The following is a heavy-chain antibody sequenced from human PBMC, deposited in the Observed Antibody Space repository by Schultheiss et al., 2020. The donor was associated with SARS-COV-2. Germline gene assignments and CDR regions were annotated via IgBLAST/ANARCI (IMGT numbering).Heavy chain of an antibody. Sequence: GGSLRLSCAASGFTFSNAWMSWVRQAPGKGLEWVGRIKSKTDGGTTDYAAPVKGRFTISRDDSENKLFLQMNSLKTEDTAVYYCTRDGLDIVVVVAATPLYYYGMDVWGQGTTVTVSS. D-gene: IGHD2-15*01. V-gene: IGHV3-15*01. J-gene: IGHJ6*02. CDR3: TRDGLDIVVVVAATPLYYYGMDV. CDR2: IKSKTDGGTT. CDR1: GFTFSNAW.